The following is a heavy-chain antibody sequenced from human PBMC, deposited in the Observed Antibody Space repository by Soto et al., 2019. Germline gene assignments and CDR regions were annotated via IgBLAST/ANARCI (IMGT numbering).Heavy chain of an antibody. J-gene: IGHJ6*02. V-gene: IGHV4-34*01. D-gene: IGHD5-12*01. CDR3: ARGVRIWGIVAKTHTPYYYYYGMDV. CDR1: GGSFSGYY. Sequence: SETLSLTCAVYGGSFSGYYWSWIRQPPGKGLVWIGEINHSGSTNYNPSLKSRVTISVDTSKNQFSLKLSSVTAADTAVSYCARGVRIWGIVAKTHTPYYYYYGMDVWGQGTTVTVS. CDR2: INHSGST.